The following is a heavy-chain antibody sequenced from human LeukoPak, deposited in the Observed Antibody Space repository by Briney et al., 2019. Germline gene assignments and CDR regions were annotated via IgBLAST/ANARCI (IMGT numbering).Heavy chain of an antibody. CDR3: ARVARYGSDRNWFDP. CDR1: GFTFSSYW. J-gene: IGHJ5*02. D-gene: IGHD3-10*01. CDR2: VKQDGSEK. V-gene: IGHV3-7*03. Sequence: GGSLRLSCAASGFTFSSYWMSWVRQAPGKGLEWVANVKQDGSEKYYVDSVKGRFTISRDNAKNSLYLQMNSLRAEDTAVYYCARVARYGSDRNWFDPWGQGTLVTVSS.